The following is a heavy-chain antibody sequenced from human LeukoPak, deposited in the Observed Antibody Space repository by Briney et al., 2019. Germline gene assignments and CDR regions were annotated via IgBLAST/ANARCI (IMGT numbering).Heavy chain of an antibody. CDR3: ARGSGSYVEDYFDY. D-gene: IGHD1-26*01. CDR2: INQDESQK. J-gene: IGHJ4*02. Sequence: PGGSLRLSCAASGFTFSSHWMIWVRQLPGRGLEWVANINQDESQKYYVDSVKGRFTISRDNAKNSLYLQMNSLRAEDTAVYYCARGSGSYVEDYFDYWGQGTLVTVSS. CDR1: GFTFSSHW. V-gene: IGHV3-7*01.